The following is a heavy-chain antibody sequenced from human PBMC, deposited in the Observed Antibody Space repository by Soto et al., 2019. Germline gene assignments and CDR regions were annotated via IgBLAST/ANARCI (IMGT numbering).Heavy chain of an antibody. CDR2: VFYGGT. D-gene: IGHD3-16*01. CDR1: GRSMSSNY. V-gene: IGHV4-59*01. CDR3: ASYRGALYFES. Sequence: NPSETLPLTCSVSGRSMSSNYWSWIRQSPDKGLEWLGYVFYGGTDYNPSLGGRVSMSVETSKSQFSLKLTSVTVADTAVYYCASYRGALYFESWGPGILVTVSS. J-gene: IGHJ4*02.